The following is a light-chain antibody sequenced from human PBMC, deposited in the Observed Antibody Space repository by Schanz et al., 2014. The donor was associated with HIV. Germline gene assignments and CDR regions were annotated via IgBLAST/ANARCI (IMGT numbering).Light chain of an antibody. Sequence: DIQMTQSPSSVSASVGARVTITCRARQDISSWLAWYQQKPGRAPKVLIYKASTLESGVPSTFRGSGSGTEFTLAISSLQPDDFATYYCQQYDRSSWTFGLGTKVETK. CDR1: QDISSW. J-gene: IGKJ1*01. V-gene: IGKV1-5*03. CDR2: KAS. CDR3: QQYDRSSWT.